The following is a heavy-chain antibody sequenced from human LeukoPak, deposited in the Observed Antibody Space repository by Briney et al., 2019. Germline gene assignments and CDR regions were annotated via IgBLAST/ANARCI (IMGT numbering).Heavy chain of an antibody. CDR2: INHSGST. V-gene: IGHV4-34*01. Sequence: SETLSLTCAVYGGSFSGYYWSWIRQPPGKGLEWIGEINHSGSTNYNPSLKSRVTISVDTSKNEFSLKVNSVTAADTAVYYCARLGCSGGSCYDHYWGQGTLVTVSS. CDR1: GGSFSGYY. CDR3: ARLGCSGGSCYDHY. D-gene: IGHD2-15*01. J-gene: IGHJ4*02.